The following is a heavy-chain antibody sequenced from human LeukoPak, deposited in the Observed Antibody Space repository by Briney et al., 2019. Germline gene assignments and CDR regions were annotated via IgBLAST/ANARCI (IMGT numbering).Heavy chain of an antibody. Sequence: SETLSLTCTVSGGSISSYYWSWIRRPPGKGLEWIGYIYYSGSTNYNPSLKSRVTISVDTSKNQFSLKLSSVTAADTAVYYCARNAIGDSYGYGNWFDPWGQGTLVTVSS. D-gene: IGHD5-18*01. V-gene: IGHV4-59*01. CDR2: IYYSGST. CDR1: GGSISSYY. CDR3: ARNAIGDSYGYGNWFDP. J-gene: IGHJ5*02.